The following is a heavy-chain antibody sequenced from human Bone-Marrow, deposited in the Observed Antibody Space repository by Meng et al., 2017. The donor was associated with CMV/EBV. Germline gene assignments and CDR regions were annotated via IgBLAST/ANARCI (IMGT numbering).Heavy chain of an antibody. D-gene: IGHD2-2*02. V-gene: IGHV1-69*05. CDR3: ARGYCSSTSCYKNGMDV. Sequence: SVKVSCKASGDIFSRYAFSWVRQAPGQGLEWMGGIIPIFGTANYAQKFQGRVTITTDESTSTAYMELSSLRSEDTAVYYCARGYCSSTSCYKNGMDVWGQGTTVTVSS. CDR2: IIPIFGTA. J-gene: IGHJ6*02. CDR1: GDIFSRYA.